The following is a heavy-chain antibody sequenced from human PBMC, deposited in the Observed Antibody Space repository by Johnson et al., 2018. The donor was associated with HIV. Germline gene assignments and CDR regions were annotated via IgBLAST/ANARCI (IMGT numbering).Heavy chain of an antibody. D-gene: IGHD6-13*01. CDR2: ISYDGSNK. V-gene: IGHV3-30*18. J-gene: IGHJ3*02. CDR1: GFTFSSYG. Sequence: QVQLVESGGGLVQPGRSLRLSCAASGFTFSSYGMHWVRQAPGKGLEWVAVISYDGSNKYYADSVKGRFTISRDNSKNTVYLQMNGLRAEDTAVYHCAKDLYSSSWTNDAFDIWGQGTMVTVSS. CDR3: AKDLYSSSWTNDAFDI.